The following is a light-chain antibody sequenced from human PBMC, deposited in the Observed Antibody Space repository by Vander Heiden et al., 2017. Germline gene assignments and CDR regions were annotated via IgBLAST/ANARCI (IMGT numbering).Light chain of an antibody. CDR3: CSYTRSSTLV. Sequence: QSALHQPASVDGSPGQSITIACTVTSSDIVDHDHVSWYQQHPGKVPKVIIYEVRNRPSGVSNRFSGSKSGNTASLTISGLQAEDDADYYCCSYTRSSTLVFGTGTKVTAL. V-gene: IGLV2-14*01. CDR2: EVR. J-gene: IGLJ1*01. CDR1: SSDIVDHDH.